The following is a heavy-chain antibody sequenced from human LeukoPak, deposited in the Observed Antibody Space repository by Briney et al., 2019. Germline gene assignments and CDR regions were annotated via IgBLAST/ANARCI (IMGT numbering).Heavy chain of an antibody. J-gene: IGHJ4*02. Sequence: PGGSLRLSCAASGFTFSSYWMSWVRQAPGKGLEWVANIKQDGSEKYYVGSVKGRFTISRDNAKNSLYLQMNSLRAEDTAVYYCARQKYLRGPDVEYFDYWGQGTLVTVSS. CDR1: GFTFSSYW. CDR3: ARQKYLRGPDVEYFDY. V-gene: IGHV3-7*01. D-gene: IGHD5/OR15-5a*01. CDR2: IKQDGSEK.